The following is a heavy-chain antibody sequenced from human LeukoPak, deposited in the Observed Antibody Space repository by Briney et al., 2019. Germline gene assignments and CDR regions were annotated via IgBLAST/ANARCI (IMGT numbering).Heavy chain of an antibody. J-gene: IGHJ6*03. CDR3: ARTNSGSYYASYYYYYMDV. CDR1: GYSISSGYY. CDR2: IYHSGST. V-gene: IGHV4-38-2*02. D-gene: IGHD1-26*01. Sequence: PSETLSLTCTVSGYSISSGYYWGWIRQPPGKGLEWIGSIYHSGSTYYNPSLKSRVTISVDTSKNQFSLKLSSVTAADTAVYYCARTNSGSYYASYYYYYMDVWGKGTTVTVSS.